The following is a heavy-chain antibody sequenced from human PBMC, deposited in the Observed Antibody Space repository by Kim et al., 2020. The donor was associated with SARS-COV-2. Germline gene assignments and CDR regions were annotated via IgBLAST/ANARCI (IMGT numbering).Heavy chain of an antibody. CDR3: AKGDGSYQGPFDY. Sequence: GGSLRLSCAASGFTFSSYGMHWVRQAPGKGLEWVAVISYDGSNKYYADSVKGRFTISRDNSKNTLYLQMNSLRAEDTAVYYCAKGDGSYQGPFDYWGQGT. D-gene: IGHD1-26*01. CDR2: ISYDGSNK. V-gene: IGHV3-30*18. J-gene: IGHJ4*02. CDR1: GFTFSSYG.